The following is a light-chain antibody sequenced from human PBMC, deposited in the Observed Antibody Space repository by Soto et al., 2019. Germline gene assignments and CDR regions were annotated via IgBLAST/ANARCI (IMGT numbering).Light chain of an antibody. CDR1: QSLRTNS. J-gene: IGKJ1*01. V-gene: IGKV3-20*01. CDR3: QQYDTSPRT. Sequence: EIVLKQSPGTLSLSKGERATLSCSSSQSLRTNSLAWYQQKPGQAPRLLISGVYSRAAGIPDRFSGSGSGTDFTLTISRLEPEDFAVYYCQQYDTSPRTFGQGTIVDIK. CDR2: GVY.